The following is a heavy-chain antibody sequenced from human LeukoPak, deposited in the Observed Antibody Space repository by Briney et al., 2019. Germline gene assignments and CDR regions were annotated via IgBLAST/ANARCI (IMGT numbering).Heavy chain of an antibody. CDR1: GFTFSSYG. J-gene: IGHJ4*02. D-gene: IGHD5-24*01. Sequence: GTSLRLSCAASGFTFSSYGMHWVRQAPGKGLEWVAVITYDGSNKYYADSVKGRFTISRDNSKNTLYLQMNSLRAEDTAVYYCAKDWERWLQFMSDYWGQGTLVTVSS. V-gene: IGHV3-30*18. CDR2: ITYDGSNK. CDR3: AKDWERWLQFMSDY.